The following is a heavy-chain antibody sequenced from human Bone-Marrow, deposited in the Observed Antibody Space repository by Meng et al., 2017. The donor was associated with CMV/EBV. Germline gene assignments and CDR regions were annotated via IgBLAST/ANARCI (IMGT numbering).Heavy chain of an antibody. J-gene: IGHJ2*01. Sequence: ASVKVSCKASGYSFTSYDMNWVRQATGQGLEWMGWLNPLTGNTGYAQKFQGRVTITRDTSRSTAYMELSGLRSDDTAVYYCARGIVVVPPGKVGSRRNWYLDLWGRGTLVTGSS. CDR1: GYSFTSYD. CDR2: LNPLTGNT. D-gene: IGHD2-2*01. CDR3: ARGIVVVPPGKVGSRRNWYLDL. V-gene: IGHV1-8*03.